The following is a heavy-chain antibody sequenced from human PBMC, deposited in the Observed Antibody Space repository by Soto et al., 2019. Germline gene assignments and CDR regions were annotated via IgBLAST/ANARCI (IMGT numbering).Heavy chain of an antibody. V-gene: IGHV3-33*01. CDR3: ARVSGYSSSWYSY. D-gene: IGHD6-13*01. J-gene: IGHJ4*02. CDR2: VWYDGSNK. Sequence: QVQLVESGGGVVQPGRSLRLSCAASGFTFSSYGMHWVRQAPGKGLEWVAVVWYDGSNKYYADSVKGRFTISRDNSKNTQDLQMNRRRAEVTAVYYCARVSGYSSSWYSYWGQGTLVTVFS. CDR1: GFTFSSYG.